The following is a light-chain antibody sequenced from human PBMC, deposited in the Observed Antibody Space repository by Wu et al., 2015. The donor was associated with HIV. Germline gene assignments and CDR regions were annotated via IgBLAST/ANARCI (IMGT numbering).Light chain of an antibody. CDR1: ESVGGD. CDR3: QQYNNWPFT. V-gene: IGKV3D-15*01. J-gene: IGKJ3*01. CDR2: GAS. Sequence: EVVMTQSPATLSVTPGERATLACRASESVGGDVVWYQQKPGQAPRLLIYGASTRATAIPDRFSGSGSGTDFTLTISRLEPEDFAVYYCQQYNNWPFTFGPGTKVDIK.